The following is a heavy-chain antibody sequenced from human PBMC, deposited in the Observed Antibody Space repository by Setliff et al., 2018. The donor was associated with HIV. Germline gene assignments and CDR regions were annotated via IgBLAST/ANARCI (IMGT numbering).Heavy chain of an antibody. Sequence: SETLSLTCAVYGGPSTDHYWNWIRQSPGMGLEWIAEIHHTGYINYNPSLRSRVSVSRDMSSNQFSLRLSSVTAADAAVYYCTAFFVTPMTTQDFWGQGTLVTVS. CDR2: IHHTGYI. CDR1: GGPSTDHY. J-gene: IGHJ4*02. CDR3: TAFFVTPMTTQDF. D-gene: IGHD4-4*01. V-gene: IGHV4-34*01.